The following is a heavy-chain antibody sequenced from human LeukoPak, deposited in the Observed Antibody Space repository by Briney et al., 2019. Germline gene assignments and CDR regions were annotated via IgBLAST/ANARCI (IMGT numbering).Heavy chain of an antibody. CDR2: IGTAGDT. CDR3: ARADSSGYYGY. Sequence: PGGSLRLSCAASGLTFSSYDMHWVRQATGKGLEWVSAIGTAGDTYYPGSVKGRFTISRENAKNSLYLQMNSLRAGDTAVYYCARADSSGYYGYLGQGTLGNVS. D-gene: IGHD3-22*01. J-gene: IGHJ4*02. V-gene: IGHV3-13*01. CDR1: GLTFSSYD.